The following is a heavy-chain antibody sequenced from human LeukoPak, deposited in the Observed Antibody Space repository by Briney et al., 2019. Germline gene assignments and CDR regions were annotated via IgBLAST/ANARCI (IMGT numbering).Heavy chain of an antibody. CDR2: IYCSGST. V-gene: IGHV4-59*01. J-gene: IGHJ4*02. D-gene: IGHD5-12*01. Sequence: SETLSLTCTVSGGSISSYYWSWIRQPPGKGLEWIGYIYCSGSTNYNPSLKSRVTISVDTSKNQFSLKLSSVTAADTAVYYCAAQYSGYDPGDYWGQGTLVTVSS. CDR3: AAQYSGYDPGDY. CDR1: GGSISSYY.